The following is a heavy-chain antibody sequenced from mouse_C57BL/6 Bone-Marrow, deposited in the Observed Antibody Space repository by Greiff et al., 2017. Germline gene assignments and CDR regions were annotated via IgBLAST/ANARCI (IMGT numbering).Heavy chain of an antibody. CDR1: GFTFSSYA. Sequence: EVQVVESGGGLVKPGGSLKLSYAASGFTFSSYAMSWVRQTPEKRLEWVATISDGGSYTYYPDNVKGRFTISRDNAKNNLYLQMSHLKSEDTAMYYCARDGGFAYWGQGTLVTVSA. CDR3: ARDGGFAY. CDR2: ISDGGSYT. V-gene: IGHV5-4*01. J-gene: IGHJ3*01.